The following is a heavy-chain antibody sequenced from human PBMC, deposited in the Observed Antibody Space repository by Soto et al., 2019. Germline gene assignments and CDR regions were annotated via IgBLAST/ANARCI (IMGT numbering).Heavy chain of an antibody. CDR3: ARKYGDYPYYYYYGMDV. CDR1: GGTFSSYA. V-gene: IGHV1-69*13. D-gene: IGHD4-17*01. Sequence: ASVKVSCKASGGTFSSYAISWVRQAPGQGLEWMGGIIPIFGTANYAQKFQGRVTITADESTSTAYMELSSLRSEDTAVYYCARKYGDYPYYYYYGMDVWGQGTTVTVSS. CDR2: IIPIFGTA. J-gene: IGHJ6*02.